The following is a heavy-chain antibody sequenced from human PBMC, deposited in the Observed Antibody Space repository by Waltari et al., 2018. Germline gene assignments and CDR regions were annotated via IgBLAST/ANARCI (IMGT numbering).Heavy chain of an antibody. D-gene: IGHD6-19*01. CDR2: ISGSGGRT. J-gene: IGHJ4*02. CDR1: GFTFSSYA. Sequence: EVQLLESGGGLVQPGGSLRLSCAASGFTFSSYAMSWVRQAPGQGLEWVSAISGSGGRTYYADSVKGRFTISRDNSKNTLYLQMNSLRAEDTAVYYCAKGIAVAPRGGCDYWGQGTLVTVSS. CDR3: AKGIAVAPRGGCDY. V-gene: IGHV3-23*01.